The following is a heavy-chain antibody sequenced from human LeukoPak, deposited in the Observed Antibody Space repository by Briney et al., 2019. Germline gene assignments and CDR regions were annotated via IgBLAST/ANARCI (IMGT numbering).Heavy chain of an antibody. CDR2: ISAYNGYT. V-gene: IGHV1-18*01. CDR1: GYTFPSYG. CDR3: VREVTMVRGVITFYHYNGMDV. Sequence: ASVKVSCKASGYTFPSYGISWVRQAPGQGLEWMGWISAYNGYTNYAQNFQGRVTMTTDASTSTAYMELRSLRSDDTAVYYCVREVTMVRGVITFYHYNGMDVWGQGTAVTVSS. D-gene: IGHD3-10*01. J-gene: IGHJ6*02.